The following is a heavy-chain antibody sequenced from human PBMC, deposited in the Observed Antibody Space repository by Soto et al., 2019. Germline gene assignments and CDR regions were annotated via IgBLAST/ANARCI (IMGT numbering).Heavy chain of an antibody. D-gene: IGHD2-15*01. CDR3: AKDSVGYTGYWDWCVV. CDR2: IAGGDVDT. CDR1: GCTFRNYA. V-gene: IGHV3-23*01. Sequence: EVQLLESGGGLVQPGGSLRLSCAASGCTFRNYAMIWVRQSPGKGLVWVSSIAGGDVDTYYSDSVKGRFPVSNDDSEQTLYLQMSSLRVYDTATYYCAKDSVGYTGYWDWCVVWGQGTLVIVSS. J-gene: IGHJ5*02.